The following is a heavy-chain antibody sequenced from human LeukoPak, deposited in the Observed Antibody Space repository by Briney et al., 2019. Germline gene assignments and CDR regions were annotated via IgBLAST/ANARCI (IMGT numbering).Heavy chain of an antibody. Sequence: ASVKVSCKASGYTFTGYYMHWVRQAPGQGLEWMGWINPNSGGTNYAQKFQGRVTMTRDTSISTAYMELSRLRSDDTAVYYCASYVNHYYGSGSYYNPWNWFDPWGQGTLVTVSS. V-gene: IGHV1-2*02. CDR2: INPNSGGT. D-gene: IGHD3-10*01. J-gene: IGHJ5*02. CDR1: GYTFTGYY. CDR3: ASYVNHYYGSGSYYNPWNWFDP.